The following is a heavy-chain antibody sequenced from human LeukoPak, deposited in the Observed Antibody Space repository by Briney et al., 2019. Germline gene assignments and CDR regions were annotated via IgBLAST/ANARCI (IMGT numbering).Heavy chain of an antibody. Sequence: GGSLRLSCAASGFTFDDYAMHWVRQAPGKGLEWVSLISGDGGSTYYADSVKGRFTISRDNSKNSLYLQMNSLRTEDTALYYCAKAPSKTGYSSGWYDYWGQGTLVTVSS. V-gene: IGHV3-43*02. CDR1: GFTFDDYA. J-gene: IGHJ4*02. CDR2: ISGDGGST. CDR3: AKAPSKTGYSSGWYDY. D-gene: IGHD6-19*01.